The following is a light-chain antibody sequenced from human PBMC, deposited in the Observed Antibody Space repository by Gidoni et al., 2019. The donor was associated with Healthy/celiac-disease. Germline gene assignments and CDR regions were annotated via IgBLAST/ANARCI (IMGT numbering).Light chain of an antibody. CDR3: QQYGSSPLWT. V-gene: IGKV3-20*01. CDR1: QSVSSSY. CDR2: CAS. J-gene: IGKJ1*01. Sequence: EIGLTQSPGTLSLSPGERATLSCRDSQSVSSSYLAWYQQKPGQAPRLLIYCASSRATGIPDRFSGSGSGTDFTLTISRLEPEDFAVYYCQQYGSSPLWTFGQXTKVEIK.